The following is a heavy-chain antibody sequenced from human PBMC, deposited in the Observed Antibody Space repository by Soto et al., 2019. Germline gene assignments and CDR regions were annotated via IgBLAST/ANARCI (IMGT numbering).Heavy chain of an antibody. Sequence: QVQLQESGPGLVKPSQPLSLTCTVSGCSISSGGYYWSWIRQHPGKGLEWIGYIYYSGTTYYSPSLKSRVTLSIDTSEKQLSLKLTSVTAADTAIYYCARGTTGRSTSGYSFVVSCGLDVWGQGTTVTVSS. CDR3: ARGTTGRSTSGYSFVVSCGLDV. J-gene: IGHJ6*02. D-gene: IGHD3-22*01. V-gene: IGHV4-31*03. CDR2: IYYSGTT. CDR1: GCSISSGGYY.